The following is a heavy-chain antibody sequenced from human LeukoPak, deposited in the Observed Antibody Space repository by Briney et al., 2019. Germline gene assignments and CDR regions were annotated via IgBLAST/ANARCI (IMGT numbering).Heavy chain of an antibody. CDR3: ARDPGYYGSGTRGAFDI. CDR1: GGSISSTNHY. J-gene: IGHJ3*02. CDR2: IYYSGST. Sequence: SETLSLTCTVSGGSISSTNHYWAWIRQPPGKGLEWIGTIYYSGSTYYNPSLKSRVTISLDRSNNQFSLKLSSVTAADTAVYYCARDPGYYGSGTRGAFDIWGQGIMVTVSS. V-gene: IGHV4-39*07. D-gene: IGHD3-10*01.